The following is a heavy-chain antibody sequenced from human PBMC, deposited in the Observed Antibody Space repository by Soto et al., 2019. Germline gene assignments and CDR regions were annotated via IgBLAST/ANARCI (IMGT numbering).Heavy chain of an antibody. CDR1: VVSEFSFSDEY. CDR2: SRNRVNSHST. J-gene: IGHJ4*02. CDR3: CRVDPRAKSPDY. Sequence: VQVEESGGGLVLPGGSLRLSCAVSVVSEFSFSDEYMDWVRQAPGKGLEWVGRSRNRVNSHSTAYAASVQGRFPISRDDSKQSGYLQMNNLKTEDTAVYYCCRVDPRAKSPDYWGQGTLVTVSS. V-gene: IGHV3-72*01. D-gene: IGHD3-9*01.